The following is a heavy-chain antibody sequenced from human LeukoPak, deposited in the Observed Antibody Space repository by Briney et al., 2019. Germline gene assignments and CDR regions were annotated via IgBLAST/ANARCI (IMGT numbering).Heavy chain of an antibody. D-gene: IGHD2-15*01. CDR3: AREYCSGGSCYSADY. Sequence: ASVKVSCKASGYTFTSYGISWVRQAPGQGLEWMGWISAYNGKTNYAQKLQGRVTMTTDTSTSTAYMELRSLRSDDTAVYCCAREYCSGGSCYSADYWGQGTLVTVSS. J-gene: IGHJ4*02. CDR2: ISAYNGKT. V-gene: IGHV1-18*01. CDR1: GYTFTSYG.